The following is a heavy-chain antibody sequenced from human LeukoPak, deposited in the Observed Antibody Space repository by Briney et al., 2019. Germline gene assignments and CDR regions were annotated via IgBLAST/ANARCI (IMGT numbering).Heavy chain of an antibody. CDR3: AKHLYSVVGATIDYYYGMDV. CDR2: ISGSGGST. Sequence: GGSLRLSCAASGFTFSSYWMSWVRQAPGKGLEWVSAISGSGGSTYYADSVKGRFTISRDNSKNTLYLQMNSLRAEDTAVYYCAKHLYSVVGATIDYYYGMDVWGQGTTVTVSS. CDR1: GFTFSSYW. D-gene: IGHD1-26*01. J-gene: IGHJ6*02. V-gene: IGHV3-23*01.